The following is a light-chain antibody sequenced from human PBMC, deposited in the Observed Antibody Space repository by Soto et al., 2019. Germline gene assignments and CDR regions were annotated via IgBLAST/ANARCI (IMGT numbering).Light chain of an antibody. Sequence: EIVLTQSPVTLSMSPGERATVSCRASESVTSTFLAWYQQKVGQAPRLLIYGASTRATGIPDRFSGSGSGTDFTLTISRLEPEDFAVYYCRQYYSSPTTFGGGTKVDIK. CDR1: ESVTSTF. V-gene: IGKV3-20*01. CDR2: GAS. CDR3: RQYYSSPTT. J-gene: IGKJ4*01.